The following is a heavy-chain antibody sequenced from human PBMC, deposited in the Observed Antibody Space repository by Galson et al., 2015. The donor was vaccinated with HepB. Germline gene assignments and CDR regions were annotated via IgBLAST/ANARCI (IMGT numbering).Heavy chain of an antibody. V-gene: IGHV4-39*01. D-gene: IGHD3-9*01. CDR1: GGSISSSSYY. CDR2: IYYSGST. Sequence: ETLSLPCTVSGGSISSSSYYWGWIRQPPGKGLEWIGSIYYSGSTYYNPSLKSRVTISVDTSKNQFSLKLSSVTAADTAVYYCARYPRSLKYYDILTGYSNDAFDIWGQGTMVTVSS. CDR3: ARYPRSLKYYDILTGYSNDAFDI. J-gene: IGHJ3*02.